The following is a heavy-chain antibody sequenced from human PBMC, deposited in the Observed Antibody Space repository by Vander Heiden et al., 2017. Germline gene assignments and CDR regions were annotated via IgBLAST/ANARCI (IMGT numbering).Heavy chain of an antibody. CDR2: LSGSGDNT. Sequence: LESGGGLVQPGGPLILSCVASGFFFRNYGMTWVRQAPGKGLEWVSSLSGSGDNTYYADSVKGRFTISRDNSRNTVFLQMNSLRVEDTAVYFCAKGGVLGAATPYYFHFWGQGTLVSVSS. J-gene: IGHJ4*02. V-gene: IGHV3-23*01. CDR3: AKGGVLGAATPYYFHF. CDR1: GFFFRNYG. D-gene: IGHD1-26*01.